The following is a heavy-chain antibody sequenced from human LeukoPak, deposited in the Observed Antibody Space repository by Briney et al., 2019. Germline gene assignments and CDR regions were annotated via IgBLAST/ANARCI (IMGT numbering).Heavy chain of an antibody. CDR1: GGSFSGYY. V-gene: IGHV4-34*01. CDR2: INHSGST. Sequence: SETLSLTCAVYGGSFSGYYWSWIRQPPGKGLEWIGEINHSGSTNYNPSLKSRVTISVDTSKNQFSLKPSSVTAADTAVYYCARDSNYYDSSGFLDPWGQGTLVTVSS. D-gene: IGHD3-22*01. J-gene: IGHJ5*02. CDR3: ARDSNYYDSSGFLDP.